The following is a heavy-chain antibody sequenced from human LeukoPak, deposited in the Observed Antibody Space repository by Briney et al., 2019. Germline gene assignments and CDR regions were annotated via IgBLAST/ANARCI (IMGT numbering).Heavy chain of an antibody. CDR2: INHSGST. Sequence: SETLSLTCAVYGGSFSGYYWSWIRQPPGKGLEWIGEINHSGSTNYNPSLKSRVTISVDTSKNQFSLKLSSVTAADTAVYYCARWSCSSTSCFGYYYYGMDVWGQGTTVTVSS. V-gene: IGHV4-34*01. CDR1: GGSFSGYY. CDR3: ARWSCSSTSCFGYYYYGMDV. J-gene: IGHJ6*02. D-gene: IGHD2-2*01.